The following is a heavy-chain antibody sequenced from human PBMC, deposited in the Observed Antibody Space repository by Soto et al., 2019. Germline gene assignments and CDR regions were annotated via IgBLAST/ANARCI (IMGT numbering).Heavy chain of an antibody. Sequence: SETLSLTCTVSGGSISSCGYYWSWIRQHPGKGLEWIGYIYYSGSTYYNPSLKSRVTISVDTSKNQFSLKLSSVTAADTAVYYCARDYRPRRSAIYFDYWGQGTMVTVSS. CDR3: ARDYRPRRSAIYFDY. CDR1: GGSISSCGYY. J-gene: IGHJ4*02. V-gene: IGHV4-31*03. CDR2: IYYSGST. D-gene: IGHD3-16*02.